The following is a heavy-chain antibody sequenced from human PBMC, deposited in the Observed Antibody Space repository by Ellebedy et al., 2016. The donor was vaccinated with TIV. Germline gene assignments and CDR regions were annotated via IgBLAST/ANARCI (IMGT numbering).Heavy chain of an antibody. CDR3: TRQGDDFWTGYHDY. Sequence: GESLKISCAASGFTFSGSGMHWVRQASGKGLEWVGRIRSKANNYATTYAASVEGRFTISRDDSKNTAYLQMNSLEAEDTAVYYCTRQGDDFWTGYHDYWGRGTLVTVSS. V-gene: IGHV3-73*01. CDR1: GFTFSGSG. D-gene: IGHD3/OR15-3a*01. CDR2: IRSKANNYAT. J-gene: IGHJ4*02.